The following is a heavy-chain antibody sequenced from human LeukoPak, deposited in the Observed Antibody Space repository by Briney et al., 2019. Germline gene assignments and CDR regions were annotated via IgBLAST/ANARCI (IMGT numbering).Heavy chain of an antibody. CDR3: ARDRPDGELDY. V-gene: IGHV4-30-4*08. Sequence: SQTLSLTCTVSGGSISSGDYYWSRIRQPPGKGLEWIGYIYYSGSTYYNPSLKSRVTISVDTSKNQFSLKLSSVTAADTAVYYCARDRPDGELDYWGQGTLVTVSS. CDR2: IYYSGST. J-gene: IGHJ4*02. D-gene: IGHD4-17*01. CDR1: GGSISSGDYY.